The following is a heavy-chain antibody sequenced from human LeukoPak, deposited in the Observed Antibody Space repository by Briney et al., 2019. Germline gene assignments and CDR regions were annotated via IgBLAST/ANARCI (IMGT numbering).Heavy chain of an antibody. D-gene: IGHD1-26*01. V-gene: IGHV4-34*01. Sequence: SETLSLTCAVYGGSFSGYYWSWIRQPPGKGLEWIGEINHSGSTNYNPSLKSRVTISVDTSKNQFSLKLSSVTAADTAVYYCARVKGGSYWNWFDPWGQGTLVTVSS. J-gene: IGHJ5*02. CDR3: ARVKGGSYWNWFDP. CDR2: INHSGST. CDR1: GGSFSGYY.